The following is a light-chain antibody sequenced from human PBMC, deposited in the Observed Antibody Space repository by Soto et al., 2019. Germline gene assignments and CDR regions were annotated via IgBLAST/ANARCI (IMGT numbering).Light chain of an antibody. V-gene: IGKV1-9*01. CDR2: AAS. J-gene: IGKJ2*01. Sequence: DIPLTQSPSFLSASVGDRVTITCRASQGISSYLAWYQQKPGKAPKLLIYAASTLQSGVPSRFSGSGSGTEFTLTISSLQPEDFATYYCQQLNSYPPYTFGQGNKLEIK. CDR1: QGISSY. CDR3: QQLNSYPPYT.